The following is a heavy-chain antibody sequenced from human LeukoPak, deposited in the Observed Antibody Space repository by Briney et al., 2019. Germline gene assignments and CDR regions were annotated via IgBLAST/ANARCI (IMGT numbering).Heavy chain of an antibody. J-gene: IGHJ6*02. CDR3: ARDRGYYYDSSGYYYPANYYYGMDV. D-gene: IGHD3-22*01. Sequence: ASVKASCKASGYTFTSYGISWVRQAPGQGLEWMGWISAFNGNTNYAQKLQGRVTMTTDTSTSTAYMELRSLRSDDTAVYYCARDRGYYYDSSGYYYPANYYYGMDVWGQGTTVTVSS. V-gene: IGHV1-18*01. CDR2: ISAFNGNT. CDR1: GYTFTSYG.